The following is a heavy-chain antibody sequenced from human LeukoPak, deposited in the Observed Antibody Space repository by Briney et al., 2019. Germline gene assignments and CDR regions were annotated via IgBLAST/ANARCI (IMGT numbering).Heavy chain of an antibody. CDR2: IYYSGST. D-gene: IGHD2-21*02. Sequence: SETLSPTCTVSGVSVSSGSYYWSWIRQPPGKGLEWIGYIYYSGSTNYNPSLKSRVTISVDTSKNQFSLKLSSVTAADTAVYYCARTGVTAIYWGQGTLVTVSS. J-gene: IGHJ4*02. CDR3: ARTGVTAIY. V-gene: IGHV4-61*01. CDR1: GVSVSSGSYY.